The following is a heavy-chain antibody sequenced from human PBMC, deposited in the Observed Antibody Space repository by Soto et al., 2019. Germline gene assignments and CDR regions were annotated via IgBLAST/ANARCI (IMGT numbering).Heavy chain of an antibody. J-gene: IGHJ4*02. CDR3: ARLEGYNLFDY. Sequence: QLQLQESGPGLVKPSETLSLTCTVSGGSISSSSYYWGWIRQPPGKGLEWIGSIYYSGSTYYNPSLKSRVTISVDTSKNQFSLKLSSVTAADTAVYYCARLEGYNLFDYWGQGTLVTVSS. CDR2: IYYSGST. D-gene: IGHD5-12*01. CDR1: GGSISSSSYY. V-gene: IGHV4-39*01.